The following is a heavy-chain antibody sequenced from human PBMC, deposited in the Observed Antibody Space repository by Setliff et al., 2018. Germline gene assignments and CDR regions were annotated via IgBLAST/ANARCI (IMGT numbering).Heavy chain of an antibody. CDR1: GGSLSGAS. V-gene: IGHV4-61*08. CDR3: AKGGTYRYFDY. CDR2: VFYSGAT. J-gene: IGHJ4*02. Sequence: PSETLSLTCTVSGGSLSGASIVTWIRQPPGKGLEFIGYVFYSGATKYGPSLKSRVTMSVDTSKNQFSLKLRSVTAADTAMYYCAKGGTYRYFDYWGQGTLVTVSS.